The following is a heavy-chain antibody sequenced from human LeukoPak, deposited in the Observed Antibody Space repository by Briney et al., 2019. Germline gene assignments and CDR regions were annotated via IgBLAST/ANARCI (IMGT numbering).Heavy chain of an antibody. CDR2: ISGSGGST. D-gene: IGHD3-22*01. CDR1: GFTFSSYA. CDR3: AKDALPATLKPQYYYDSSGYYDPPEY. Sequence: GGSPRLSCAASGFTFSSYAMSWVRQAPGKGLEWVSAISGSGGSTYYADSVKGRFTISRDNSKNTLYLQMNSLRAEDTAVYYCAKDALPATLKPQYYYDSSGYYDPPEYWGQGTLVTVSS. V-gene: IGHV3-23*01. J-gene: IGHJ4*02.